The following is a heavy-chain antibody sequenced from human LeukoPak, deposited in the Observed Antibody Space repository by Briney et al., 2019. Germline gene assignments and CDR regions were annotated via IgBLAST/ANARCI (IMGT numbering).Heavy chain of an antibody. CDR1: GGSFSGYY. J-gene: IGHJ6*03. D-gene: IGHD1-7*01. V-gene: IGHV4-34*01. CDR2: INHSGST. Sequence: PSETLSLTCAVYGGSFSGYYWSWIRQPPGKGLEWIGEINHSGSTNYNPSLKSRVTISVDTSKNQFSLKLSSVTAADTAVYYCARAGTNNYYYYYYMDVWGKGTTVTVSS. CDR3: ARAGTNNYYYYYYMDV.